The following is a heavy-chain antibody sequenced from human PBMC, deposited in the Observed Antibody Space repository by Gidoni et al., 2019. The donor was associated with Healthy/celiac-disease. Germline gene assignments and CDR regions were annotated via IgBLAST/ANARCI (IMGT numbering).Heavy chain of an antibody. CDR2: ISWDGGST. D-gene: IGHD6-13*01. J-gene: IGHJ6*02. CDR1: GFTFDDYT. V-gene: IGHV3-43*01. CDR3: AKEYSEYSSSSNYYYGMDV. Sequence: EVQLVESGGVVVQPGGSLRLSCAASGFTFDDYTMHWVRQAPGKGLEWVSLISWDGGSTYYADSVKGRFTISRDNSKNSLYLQMNSLRTEDTALYYCAKEYSEYSSSSNYYYGMDVWGQGTTVTVSS.